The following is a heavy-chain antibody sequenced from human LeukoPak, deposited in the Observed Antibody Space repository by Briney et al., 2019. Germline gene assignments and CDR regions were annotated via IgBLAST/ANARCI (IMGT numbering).Heavy chain of an antibody. V-gene: IGHV1-46*01. J-gene: IGHJ4*02. Sequence: ASVKVSCKASGYTFTPYYIHWVRQAPGQGLEWMGIINPTGGSTTYAQKFQGRVTMTRDTSTSTVFMEVNSLRSEDTAVYYCALYSSTWYWGQGTLVTVSS. CDR3: ALYSSTWY. D-gene: IGHD6-13*01. CDR1: GYTFTPYY. CDR2: INPTGGST.